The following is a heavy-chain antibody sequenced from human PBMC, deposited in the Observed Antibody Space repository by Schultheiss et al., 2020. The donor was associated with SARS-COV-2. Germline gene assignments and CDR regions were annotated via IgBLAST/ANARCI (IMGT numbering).Heavy chain of an antibody. Sequence: GGSLRLSCAASGFTFSSYGMHWVRQAPGKGLEWVADISYDGRNKEYAEAVRGRFTISRDNSKNTLYLQMNSLKTEDTAVYYCTTAPYGDYDYWGQGTLVTVSS. CDR3: TTAPYGDYDY. CDR2: ISYDGRNK. D-gene: IGHD4-17*01. CDR1: GFTFSSYG. J-gene: IGHJ4*02. V-gene: IGHV3-30*03.